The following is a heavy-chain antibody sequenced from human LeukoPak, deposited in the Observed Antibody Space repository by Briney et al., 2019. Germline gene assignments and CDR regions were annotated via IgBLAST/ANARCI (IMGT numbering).Heavy chain of an antibody. CDR2: INPNSGGT. Sequence: ASVKVSCKASGYTFTGYYMHWVRQAPGQGLEWMGWINPNSGGTNYAQKFQGWVTMTRDTSISTAYMELSRLRSDDTAVYYCARAPRAAAALHYFDYWGQGTLVTVSS. D-gene: IGHD6-13*01. CDR3: ARAPRAAAALHYFDY. J-gene: IGHJ4*02. CDR1: GYTFTGYY. V-gene: IGHV1-2*04.